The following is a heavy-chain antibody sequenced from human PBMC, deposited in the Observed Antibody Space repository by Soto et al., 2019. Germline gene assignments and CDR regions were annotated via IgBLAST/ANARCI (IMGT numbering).Heavy chain of an antibody. Sequence: PSETLSLTCTVSGGSISSGGYYWSWIRQHPGKGLEWIGYIYYSGSTYYNPSLKSRVTISVDTSKNQFSLKLSSVTAADTAVYYCARDRYYYDSSGYLPLYGMDVWGQGTTVTAP. CDR3: ARDRYYYDSSGYLPLYGMDV. D-gene: IGHD3-22*01. V-gene: IGHV4-31*03. CDR1: GGSISSGGYY. J-gene: IGHJ6*02. CDR2: IYYSGST.